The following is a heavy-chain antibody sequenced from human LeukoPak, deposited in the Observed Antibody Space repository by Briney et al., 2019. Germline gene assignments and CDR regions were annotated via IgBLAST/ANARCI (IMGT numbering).Heavy chain of an antibody. CDR1: GFTFSSYG. CDR3: ARVRGHSSGYYGHY. J-gene: IGHJ4*02. V-gene: IGHV3-30*02. Sequence: PGGSLRLSCVASGFTFSSYGMHWVRQAPGKGLEWVAFIRFDGTNKYYIESVKGRFTISRDNSKNTLYLQMNSLRAEDTAVYYCARVRGHSSGYYGHYWGQGTLVTVSS. CDR2: IRFDGTNK. D-gene: IGHD3-22*01.